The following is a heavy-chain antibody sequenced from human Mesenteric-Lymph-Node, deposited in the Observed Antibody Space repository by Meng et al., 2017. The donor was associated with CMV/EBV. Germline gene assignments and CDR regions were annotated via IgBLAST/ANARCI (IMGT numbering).Heavy chain of an antibody. D-gene: IGHD2-2*02. Sequence: SVKVSCKASGFSFASSAVQWVRQARGQPLEWIGWIVVGSGNTNYAQKFHERVTITRDTSTSTAYMELSSLKSEDTAVYYCATKGGRCSSYSCYTYFYQGMDVWGQGTTVTVSS. CDR2: IVVGSGNT. V-gene: IGHV1-58*01. J-gene: IGHJ6*02. CDR3: ATKGGRCSSYSCYTYFYQGMDV. CDR1: GFSFASSA.